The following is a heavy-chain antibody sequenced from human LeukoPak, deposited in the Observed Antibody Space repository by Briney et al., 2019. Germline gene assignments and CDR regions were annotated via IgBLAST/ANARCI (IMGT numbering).Heavy chain of an antibody. V-gene: IGHV3-21*01. Sequence: PGGSLRLSCAASGFTLSRFSMNWVRQAPGKGLEWVSSVSPSSGYIYYADSVKGRSAITRDNAENSVYLEMNSLRPEDTAVYYCVRDPSSVASGYYFDQWGQGTRVTVSS. D-gene: IGHD6-19*01. CDR2: VSPSSGYI. CDR3: VRDPSSVASGYYFDQ. J-gene: IGHJ4*02. CDR1: GFTLSRFS.